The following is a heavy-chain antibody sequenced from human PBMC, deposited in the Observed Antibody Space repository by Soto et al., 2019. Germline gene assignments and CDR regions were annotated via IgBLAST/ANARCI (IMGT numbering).Heavy chain of an antibody. CDR1: GGSISSGGYY. Sequence: QVQLQESGPGLVKPSQTLSLTCTVSGGSISSGGYYWSWIRQHPGKGLEWIGYIYYSGSTYYNPSLKSRGTISVDTSKNQFSLKLSSVTAADTAVYYCAREVPELERSFYYYYYYMDVWGKGTTVTVSS. J-gene: IGHJ6*03. D-gene: IGHD1-1*01. CDR2: IYYSGST. V-gene: IGHV4-31*03. CDR3: AREVPELERSFYYYYYYMDV.